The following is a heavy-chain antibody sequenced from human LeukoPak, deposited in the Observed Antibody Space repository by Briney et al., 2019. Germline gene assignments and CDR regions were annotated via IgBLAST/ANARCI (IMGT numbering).Heavy chain of an antibody. D-gene: IGHD1-26*01. V-gene: IGHV1-18*01. CDR2: ISAYNGNT. CDR3: AREEDVVGASNWFDP. J-gene: IGHJ5*02. Sequence: GASVKVSCKASGYTFTSYGISWVRQAPGQGLEWMGRISAYNGNTNYAQKLQGRVTMTTDTSTSTAYMELRSLRSDDTAVYYCAREEDVVGASNWFDPWGQGTLVTVSS. CDR1: GYTFTSYG.